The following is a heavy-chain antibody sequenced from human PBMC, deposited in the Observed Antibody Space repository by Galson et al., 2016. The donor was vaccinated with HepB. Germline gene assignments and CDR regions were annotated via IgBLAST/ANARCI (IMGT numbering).Heavy chain of an antibody. CDR2: IVPMLPLA. J-gene: IGHJ5*02. V-gene: IGHV1-69*04. CDR3: AREIVEAPTGIGEFSPLDP. Sequence: SVKVSCKASGGTFNRHIISWVRQAPGQGLEWMGKIVPMLPLANYAQKFQGRVTITADKSTNTAYMELSSLRSDDTAIYYCAREIVEAPTGIGEFSPLDPWGQGTLVTVSS. CDR1: GGTFNRHI. D-gene: IGHD2-2*01.